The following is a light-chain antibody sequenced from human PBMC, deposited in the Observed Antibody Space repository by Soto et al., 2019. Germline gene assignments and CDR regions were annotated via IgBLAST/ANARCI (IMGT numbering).Light chain of an antibody. Sequence: EIVLTQSPGTLSLSPGERATLPCRASQSVSSSHLAWYQQKPGQAPRLLIYGASSRATGIPDRFSGSGSGTDFTLTISRLEPEDFAVYYCQQYGSSLRTFGQGTKVDIK. CDR1: QSVSSSH. J-gene: IGKJ1*01. V-gene: IGKV3-20*01. CDR2: GAS. CDR3: QQYGSSLRT.